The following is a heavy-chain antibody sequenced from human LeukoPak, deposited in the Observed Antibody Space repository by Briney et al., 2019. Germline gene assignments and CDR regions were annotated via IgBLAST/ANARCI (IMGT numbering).Heavy chain of an antibody. CDR2: IIPIFGTA. CDR1: GGTFSSYA. V-gene: IGHV1-69*13. CDR3: ARVVGGSGSYYKRGGAVSDY. Sequence: SVKVSCKASGGTFSSYAISWVRQAPGQGLEWMGGIIPIFGTASYAQKFKGRVTITADESTSTAYMELSSLRSEDTAVYYCARVVGGSGSYYKRGGAVSDYWGQGTLVTVSS. J-gene: IGHJ4*02. D-gene: IGHD3-10*01.